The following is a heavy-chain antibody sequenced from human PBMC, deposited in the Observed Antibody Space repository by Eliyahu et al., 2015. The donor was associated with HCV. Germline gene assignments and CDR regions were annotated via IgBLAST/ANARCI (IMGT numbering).Heavy chain of an antibody. CDR3: ARAITLVVVVD. J-gene: IGHJ4*02. CDR2: ISDSGSA. CDR1: GGSIRNYF. D-gene: IGHD3-22*01. V-gene: IGHV4-59*01. Sequence: QVQLQESGPGLVKPSETLSLTCNVSGGSIRNYFWTWIRQPPGKGLEWLGYISDSGSAKYNPSLKSRVTISADTSKNQFSLNLNSVTAADTAIYYCARAITLVVVVDWGQGTLVTVSS.